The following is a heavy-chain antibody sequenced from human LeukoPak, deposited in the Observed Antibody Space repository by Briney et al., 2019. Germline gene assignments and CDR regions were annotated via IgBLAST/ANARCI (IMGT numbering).Heavy chain of an antibody. CDR3: AREASMVVRCSDY. CDR2: ISSNGGST. J-gene: IGHJ4*02. Sequence: GGSLRLSCAASGFTFSSYAMHWVRQAPGKGLEYFSAISSNGGSTSYANSVKGRFTISRDNSKNTLYLQMGSLRAEDMAVYYCAREASMVVRCSDYWGQGTLVTVSS. CDR1: GFTFSSYA. D-gene: IGHD6-6*01. V-gene: IGHV3-64*01.